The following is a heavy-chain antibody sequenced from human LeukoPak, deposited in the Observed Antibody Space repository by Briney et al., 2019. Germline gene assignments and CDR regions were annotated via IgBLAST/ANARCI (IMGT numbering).Heavy chain of an antibody. D-gene: IGHD2-2*01. Sequence: KSSESLSLTCTVSGGSISSYYWSWIRQPPGKGLEWIGEINHSGSTNYNPSLKSRVTISVDTSKNQFSLKLSSVTAADTAVYYCARGGLGYQLIRTHPLDYWGQGTLVTVSS. CDR1: GGSISSYY. CDR3: ARGGLGYQLIRTHPLDY. J-gene: IGHJ4*02. CDR2: INHSGST. V-gene: IGHV4-34*01.